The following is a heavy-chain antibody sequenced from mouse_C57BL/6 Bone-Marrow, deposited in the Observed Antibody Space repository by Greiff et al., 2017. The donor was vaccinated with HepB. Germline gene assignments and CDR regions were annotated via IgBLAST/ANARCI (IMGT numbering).Heavy chain of an antibody. CDR1: GYTFTSYW. Sequence: VQLQQPGAELVKPGASVKMSCKASGYTFTSYWITWVKQRPGQGLEWIGDIYPGSGSTNYNGKFKSKAILTVDTSSSTAYMQLSSLTSEDSAVYYCARAYYDPSWGQGTTLTVSS. V-gene: IGHV1-55*01. CDR2: IYPGSGST. D-gene: IGHD2-4*01. CDR3: ARAYYDPS. J-gene: IGHJ2*01.